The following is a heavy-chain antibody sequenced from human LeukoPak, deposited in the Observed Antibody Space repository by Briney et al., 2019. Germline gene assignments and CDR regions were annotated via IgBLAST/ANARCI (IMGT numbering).Heavy chain of an antibody. D-gene: IGHD3-3*01. Sequence: ASVTVSCKASGYTFTGYYMHWVRQAPGQGLEWMGRINPNSGGTNYAQKFQGRVTMTRDTSISTAYMELSRLRSDDTAVYYCARDQERTIFWSAPGVWGKGTTVTVSS. J-gene: IGHJ6*04. CDR1: GYTFTGYY. CDR2: INPNSGGT. CDR3: ARDQERTIFWSAPGV. V-gene: IGHV1-2*06.